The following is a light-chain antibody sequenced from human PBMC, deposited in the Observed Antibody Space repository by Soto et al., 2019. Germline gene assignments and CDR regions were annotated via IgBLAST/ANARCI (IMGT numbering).Light chain of an antibody. CDR2: DAS. V-gene: IGKV3-11*01. J-gene: IGKJ5*01. CDR1: ESVFGY. CDR3: QQRYRWPPIT. Sequence: ILLTQSPATLSLSLGERATLSCRASESVFGYLAWYQHKPGQAPRLLIYDASNRATGVPARFSGGGSGTDFTLTISSLEPEDFAVYYCQQRYRWPPITFGQGTRLEIK.